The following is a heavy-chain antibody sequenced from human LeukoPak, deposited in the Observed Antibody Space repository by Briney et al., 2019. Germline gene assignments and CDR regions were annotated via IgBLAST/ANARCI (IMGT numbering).Heavy chain of an antibody. Sequence: ASVKVSCKASGYTFTSYYMHWVRPAPGQGREWMGILNPSGGSTSYAQKFQGRVTMTRDTSTSTVYMELSSLRSEDTAVYYCARDDIAVAGYYYYGMDVWGQGTTVTVSS. V-gene: IGHV1-46*01. D-gene: IGHD6-19*01. CDR2: LNPSGGST. CDR1: GYTFTSYY. J-gene: IGHJ6*02. CDR3: ARDDIAVAGYYYYGMDV.